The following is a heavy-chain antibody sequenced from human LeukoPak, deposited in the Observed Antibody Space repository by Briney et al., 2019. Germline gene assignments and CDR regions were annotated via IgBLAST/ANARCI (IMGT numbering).Heavy chain of an antibody. D-gene: IGHD2-2*01. Sequence: GGSLRLSCAASGFTFSSYWMSWVRQAPGKGLEWVANIKQDGSEKYYVDSVKGRFTISRDNAKNSLYLQMNSLRAEDTAVYYCARDLSSSTSCYSYWGQGTLVTVSS. V-gene: IGHV3-7*01. J-gene: IGHJ4*02. CDR2: IKQDGSEK. CDR3: ARDLSSSTSCYSY. CDR1: GFTFSSYW.